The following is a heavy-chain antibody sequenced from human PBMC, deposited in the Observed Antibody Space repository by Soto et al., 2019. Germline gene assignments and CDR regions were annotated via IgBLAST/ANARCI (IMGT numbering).Heavy chain of an antibody. Sequence: QVQLVQSGAEVKKPGSSVKVSCKASGGTFSSYAISWVRQAPGQGLEWMGGIIPIFGTANYAQKFQGRVTSTTNESTSPAYMELGSLRSEDTAGYYCAREQGAASRNYNYRMDVWGQGTTVTVSS. CDR3: AREQGAASRNYNYRMDV. J-gene: IGHJ6*02. CDR1: GGTFSSYA. D-gene: IGHD6-6*01. V-gene: IGHV1-69*01. CDR2: IIPIFGTA.